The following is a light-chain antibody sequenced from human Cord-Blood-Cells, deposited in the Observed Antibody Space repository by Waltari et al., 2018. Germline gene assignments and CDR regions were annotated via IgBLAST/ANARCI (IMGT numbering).Light chain of an antibody. CDR1: QSISSY. CDR3: QQSYSTPPIT. V-gene: IGKV1-39*01. CDR2: AAS. Sequence: DIQMTQSPSSLSASVGDRFTITCRASQSISSYLNWYQQKPGKAPKLLIYAASSLQSGVPSEFSGSGSGTDFTLTISSLQPEDFATYYCQQSYSTPPITFGQGTRLEIK. J-gene: IGKJ5*01.